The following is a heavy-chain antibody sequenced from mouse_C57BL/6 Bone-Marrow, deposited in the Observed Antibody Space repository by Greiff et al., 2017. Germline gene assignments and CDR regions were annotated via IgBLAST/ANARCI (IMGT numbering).Heavy chain of an antibody. J-gene: IGHJ3*01. CDR2: INPSSGYT. D-gene: IGHD1-1*01. Sequence: QVQLQQSGAELAKPGASVKLSCKASGYTFTSYWMHWAKQRPGQGLEWIGYINPSSGYTKYNQKFKDKATLTADKSSSTAYMQLSILTYEDSAVYYCARIRSSSYPWFAYGGQGTLVTVSA. CDR3: ARIRSSSYPWFAY. V-gene: IGHV1-7*01. CDR1: GYTFTSYW.